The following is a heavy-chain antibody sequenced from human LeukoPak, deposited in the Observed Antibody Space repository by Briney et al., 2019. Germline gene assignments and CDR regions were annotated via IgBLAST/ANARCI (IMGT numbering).Heavy chain of an antibody. J-gene: IGHJ3*02. CDR1: GFTFDDYA. Sequence: GGSLRLSCAASGFTFDDYAMPWVRQAPGKGLEWVSGISWNSGSIGYADSVKGRFTISRDNSKNTLYLQMNSLRAEDTAVYYCARSLRRAVGDAFDIWGQGTMVTVSS. CDR3: ARSLRRAVGDAFDI. CDR2: ISWNSGSI. D-gene: IGHD3-10*01. V-gene: IGHV3-9*01.